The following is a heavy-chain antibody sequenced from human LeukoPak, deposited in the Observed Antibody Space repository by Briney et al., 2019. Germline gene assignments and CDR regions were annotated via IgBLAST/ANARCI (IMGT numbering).Heavy chain of an antibody. J-gene: IGHJ1*01. CDR1: GFTFSSYS. D-gene: IGHD3-22*01. Sequence: PGGSLRLSCAASGFTFSSYSMNWVRQAPGKGLEWVSVIYSGGSIYYADSVKGRFTISRDKSKNTLYLQMNSLRAEDTAVYYCATSGEAMIAVVLVEHWGQGTLVTVSS. CDR3: ATSGEAMIAVVLVEH. CDR2: IYSGGSI. V-gene: IGHV3-66*01.